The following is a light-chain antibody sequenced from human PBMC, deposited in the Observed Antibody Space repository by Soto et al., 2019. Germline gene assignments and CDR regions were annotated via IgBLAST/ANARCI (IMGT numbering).Light chain of an antibody. V-gene: IGKV3-15*01. CDR3: QQYDNWPPKWT. J-gene: IGKJ1*01. CDR2: GAS. Sequence: EIVTTQSPATLSVSPGERVTLSCRASQSVSSSLAWYQQKPGQAPRLLIFGASTRATGIPARFSGSGSGTEFTLTITSLQSEDLAIYYCQQYDNWPPKWTFGQGTKVDIK. CDR1: QSVSSS.